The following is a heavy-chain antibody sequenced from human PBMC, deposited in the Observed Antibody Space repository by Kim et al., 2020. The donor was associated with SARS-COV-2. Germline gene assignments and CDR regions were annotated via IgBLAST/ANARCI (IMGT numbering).Heavy chain of an antibody. CDR3: AKGHCSGGSCYTGDC. J-gene: IGHJ4*02. D-gene: IGHD2-15*01. CDR1: GFTFSDHY. CDR2: IRNKANSYTT. Sequence: GGSLRLSCAASGFTFSDHYMDWVRQAPGKGLEWVGRIRNKANSYTTKYAASVEGRFTISRDDSKNSLYLQMNSLKTEDTAVYYCAKGHCSGGSCYTGDCWGQGTLVTVSS. V-gene: IGHV3-72*01.